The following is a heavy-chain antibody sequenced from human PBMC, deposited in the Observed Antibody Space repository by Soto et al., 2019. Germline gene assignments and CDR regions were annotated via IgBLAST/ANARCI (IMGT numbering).Heavy chain of an antibody. V-gene: IGHV3-23*01. D-gene: IGHD3-10*01. CDR1: GSTFSSYS. CDR2: FRSGGDDDTT. Sequence: PGGSLRLSCAASGSTFSSYSMSWVRQAPGKGLEWVSGFRSGGDDDTTYYADSVRGRFTISRDNSKNTLFLQMNSLRAEDTAIYYCAKKVNSGSGSQFFDYWGQGTLVTVSS. J-gene: IGHJ4*02. CDR3: AKKVNSGSGSQFFDY.